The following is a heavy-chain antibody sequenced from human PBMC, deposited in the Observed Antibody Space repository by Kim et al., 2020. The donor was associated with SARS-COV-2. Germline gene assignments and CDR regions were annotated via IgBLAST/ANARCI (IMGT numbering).Heavy chain of an antibody. CDR2: TT. J-gene: IGHJ4*02. V-gene: IGHV3-15*01. CDR3: TTGLWFGDDY. D-gene: IGHD3-10*01. Sequence: TTDYAAPVKGRFTISRDDSKNTLYLQMNSLKTEDTAVYYCTTGLWFGDDYWGQGTLVTVSS.